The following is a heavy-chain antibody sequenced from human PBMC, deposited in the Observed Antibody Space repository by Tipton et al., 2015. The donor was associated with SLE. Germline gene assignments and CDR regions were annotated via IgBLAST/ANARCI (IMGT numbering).Heavy chain of an antibody. V-gene: IGHV4-34*01. CDR3: ASREPLYGGYTRFDF. Sequence: TLSLTCAVYGGSFSSYYWTWIRQPPGKGLEWIGEINHSGSTNYNPSLKGRVTMSVDTSKNQFSLKLSSLTAADTAVYYCASREPLYGGYTRFDFWGQGTLVTVSS. J-gene: IGHJ4*02. CDR2: INHSGST. D-gene: IGHD4/OR15-4a*01. CDR1: GGSFSSYY.